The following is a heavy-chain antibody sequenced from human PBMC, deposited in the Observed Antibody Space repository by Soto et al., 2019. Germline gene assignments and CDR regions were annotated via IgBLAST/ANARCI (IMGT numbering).Heavy chain of an antibody. D-gene: IGHD3-10*01. CDR3: ARERITMVRGVIGFDY. CDR1: GGSFSGYY. V-gene: IGHV4-34*01. CDR2: INHSGST. J-gene: IGHJ4*02. Sequence: SETLSLTCAVYGGSFSGYYWSWIRQPPGKGLEWIGEINHSGSTNYNPSLKSRVTISVDTSKNQFSLKLSSVTAADTAVYYCARERITMVRGVIGFDYWGQGTLVTVSS.